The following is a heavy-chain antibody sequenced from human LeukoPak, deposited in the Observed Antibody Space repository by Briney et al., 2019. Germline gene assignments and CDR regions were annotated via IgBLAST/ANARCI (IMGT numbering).Heavy chain of an antibody. CDR1: GFTFSSYG. J-gene: IGHJ6*02. V-gene: IGHV3-33*06. D-gene: IGHD2-8*01. CDR3: ANNGVSPNYYYGMNV. CDR2: IWYDGSNI. Sequence: PAGSLRLSCATSGFTFSSYGMHWVRQAQGKGLEWGAVIWYDGSNIHYADSVQGRFTISRDSSKNMLYLQMNSLRAEDTGVYYCANNGVSPNYYYGMNVWGQGTTVTVSS.